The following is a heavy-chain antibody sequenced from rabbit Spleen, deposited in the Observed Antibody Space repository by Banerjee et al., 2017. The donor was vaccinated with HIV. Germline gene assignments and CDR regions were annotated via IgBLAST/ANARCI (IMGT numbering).Heavy chain of an antibody. D-gene: IGHD8-1*01. CDR3: ARDGAGGSYFAL. J-gene: IGHJ4*01. CDR2: IDPVFGIT. Sequence: QLEESGGGLVKPEGSLTLTCKASGFTLSSYYMNWVRQAPGKGLEWIGYIDPVFGITYYANWVNGRFSISRENAQNMVFLQMTSLTAADTATYFCARDGAGGSYFALWGQGTLVTVS. V-gene: IGHV1S7*01. CDR1: GFTLSSYY.